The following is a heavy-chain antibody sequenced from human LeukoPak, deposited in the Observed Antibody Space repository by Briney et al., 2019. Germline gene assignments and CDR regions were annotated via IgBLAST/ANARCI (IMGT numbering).Heavy chain of an antibody. Sequence: GGSLRLSCAASGFTFSNYTMNWVRQAPGKGLEWVSFISSSSSYIYYADSVKGRFTISRDNAKNSLYLQMNSLRAEDTAVYYCAAIEEWEPTGLNYFDYWGQGTLVTVSS. CDR2: ISSSSSYI. CDR3: AAIEEWEPTGLNYFDY. J-gene: IGHJ4*02. D-gene: IGHD1-26*01. CDR1: GFTFSNYT. V-gene: IGHV3-21*01.